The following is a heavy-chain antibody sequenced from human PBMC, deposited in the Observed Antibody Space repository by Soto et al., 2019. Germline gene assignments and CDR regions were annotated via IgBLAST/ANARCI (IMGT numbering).Heavy chain of an antibody. J-gene: IGHJ6*02. D-gene: IGHD1-26*01. CDR3: ARSPTPSGSSPPGLSYYYYGVDV. CDR1: GDSVSSNSAA. Sequence: SQTLSLTCAISGDSVSSNSAAWNWIRQSPSRGLEWLGRTYYRSKWYSDYASSVKSRIIIKPDTSQNQFSLQLNSVTPEDTAVYYRARSPTPSGSSPPGLSYYYYGVDVWGQGTTVTVSS. V-gene: IGHV6-1*01. CDR2: TYYRSKWYS.